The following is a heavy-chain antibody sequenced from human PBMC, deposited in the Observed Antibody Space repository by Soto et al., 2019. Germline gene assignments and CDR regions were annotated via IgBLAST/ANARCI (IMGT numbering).Heavy chain of an antibody. D-gene: IGHD3-9*01. CDR1: GFSVSDNF. CDR3: ARDTHSAVRSDW. J-gene: IGHJ4*02. CDR2: IYNDGTT. Sequence: LVESGGGLVQAGESLRLSCAVSGFSVSDNFMTWVRQARGKGLEWISVIYNDGTTYHADSVKGRFIASRDNSQNRLYLQVNNLRVEDSAVYFCARDTHSAVRSDWWGQGTLVTVAS. V-gene: IGHV3-66*01.